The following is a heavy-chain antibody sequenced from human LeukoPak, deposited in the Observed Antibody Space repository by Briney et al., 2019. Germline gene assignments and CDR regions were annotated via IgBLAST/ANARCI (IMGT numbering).Heavy chain of an antibody. J-gene: IGHJ4*02. Sequence: GGSLRLSCAASGITFSGYWMSWVRQPPGKGLEWVANIKQAGSEKYYVDSVKGRFTISRDDAKKSVYLQMNSLRAEDTAVYYCASDGGPFDYWGQGTLVTVSS. CDR1: GITFSGYW. V-gene: IGHV3-7*01. CDR2: IKQAGSEK. D-gene: IGHD3-16*01. CDR3: ASDGGPFDY.